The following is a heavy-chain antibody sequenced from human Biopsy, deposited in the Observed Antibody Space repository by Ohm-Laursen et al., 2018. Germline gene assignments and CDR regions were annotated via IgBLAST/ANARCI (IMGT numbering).Heavy chain of an antibody. V-gene: IGHV4-61*03. D-gene: IGHD4-23*01. CDR1: SGSIRTGDYY. CDR2: ISHTGYT. Sequence: GTLSLTCPVSSGSIRTGDYYWTWIRQQPGKGLEWIGHISHTGYTSYKSSLKSRVTISLDTSRKHFSLRLTSLAAADTAVYYCARGSNEYGGLYFPHWGQGTLVTVSS. CDR3: ARGSNEYGGLYFPH. J-gene: IGHJ1*01.